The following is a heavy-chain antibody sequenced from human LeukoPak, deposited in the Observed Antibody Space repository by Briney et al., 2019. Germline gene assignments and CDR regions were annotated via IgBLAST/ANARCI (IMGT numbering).Heavy chain of an antibody. CDR2: INSDGSST. V-gene: IGHV3-74*01. D-gene: IGHD2/OR15-2a*01. CDR1: VVSFTRYW. Sequence: GGSLRLSCAASVVSFTRYWMRWIRQAPGKGLVWVSRINSDGSSTTYADSVKGRFTISRDNAKNTLYLQMNTLRGEDTAVYYGARESAIVLVPYYSWCQGTLVTVSS. J-gene: IGHJ5*02. CDR3: ARESAIVLVPYYS.